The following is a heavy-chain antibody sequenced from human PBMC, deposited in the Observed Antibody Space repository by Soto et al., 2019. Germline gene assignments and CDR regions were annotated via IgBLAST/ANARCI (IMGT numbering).Heavy chain of an antibody. J-gene: IGHJ2*01. V-gene: IGHV3-23*01. CDR1: GFTLSSYA. D-gene: IGHD4-4*01. Sequence: SLRLSCAASGFTLSSYAMTWVRQAPGMGLEWVSGIAGSGASTFYADSVKGRFSISRDKNTLFLQMNSLRADDTAVYYCAKSLVTTLTYNWYFDLWGRGTLVTVSS. CDR3: AKSLVTTLTYNWYFDL. CDR2: IAGSGAST.